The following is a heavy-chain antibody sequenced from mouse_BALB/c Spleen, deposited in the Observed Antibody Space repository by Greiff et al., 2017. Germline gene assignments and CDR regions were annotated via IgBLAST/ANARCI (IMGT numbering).Heavy chain of an antibody. CDR3: ARGGNYDAMGY. Sequence: EVMLVESGGGLVQPGGSLKLSCAASGFTFSSYTMSWVRQTPEKRLEWVAYISNGGGSTYYPDTVKGRFTISRDNAKNTLYLQMSSLKSEDTAMYYCARGGNYDAMGYWGQGTSVTVSS. CDR1: GFTFSSYT. J-gene: IGHJ4*01. CDR2: ISNGGGST. V-gene: IGHV5-12-2*01.